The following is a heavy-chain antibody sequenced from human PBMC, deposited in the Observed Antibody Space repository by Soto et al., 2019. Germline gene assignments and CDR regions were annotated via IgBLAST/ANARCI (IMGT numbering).Heavy chain of an antibody. CDR3: AREQNYGSGSYDY. D-gene: IGHD3-10*01. V-gene: IGHV3-30*04. CDR1: GFTFSTYT. Sequence: QVQLVESGGGVVQPGRSLRLSCAASGFTFSTYTLHWVRQAPGKGLEWVALISYAERNKYYADSVKGRFTISRDNSKNTLYLKMNSLRGDDTAVYYCAREQNYGSGSYDYWGQGTLVTVSS. CDR2: ISYAERNK. J-gene: IGHJ4*02.